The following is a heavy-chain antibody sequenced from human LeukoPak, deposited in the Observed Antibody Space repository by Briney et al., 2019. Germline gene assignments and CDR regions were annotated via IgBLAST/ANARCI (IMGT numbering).Heavy chain of an antibody. D-gene: IGHD2-15*01. CDR3: ARGKVSYCSGGSCLRPNWFDP. CDR1: GYTFTGYY. V-gene: IGHV1-2*02. J-gene: IGHJ5*02. Sequence: ASVKVSCKASGYTFTGYYMHWVRQAPGQGLEWMGWINPNSGGTNYAQKFQGRVTMTRDTSISTAYMELSRLRSDDTAVYYCARGKVSYCSGGSCLRPNWFDPWGQGTLVTVSS. CDR2: INPNSGGT.